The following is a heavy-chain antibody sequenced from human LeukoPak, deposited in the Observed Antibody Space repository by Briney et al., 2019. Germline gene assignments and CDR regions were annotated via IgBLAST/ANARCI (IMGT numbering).Heavy chain of an antibody. V-gene: IGHV3-11*03. CDR2: ISSSSSYT. Sequence: GGSLRLSCEASGFTFSDYYMSWIRQAPGKGLEWVSYISSSSSYTNYADSVKGRFTISRDNSKNTLYLQMNSLRAEDTAVYYCAKKGERTTGKLTWFDPWGQGTLVTVSS. CDR3: AKKGERTTGKLTWFDP. D-gene: IGHD1-1*01. J-gene: IGHJ5*02. CDR1: GFTFSDYY.